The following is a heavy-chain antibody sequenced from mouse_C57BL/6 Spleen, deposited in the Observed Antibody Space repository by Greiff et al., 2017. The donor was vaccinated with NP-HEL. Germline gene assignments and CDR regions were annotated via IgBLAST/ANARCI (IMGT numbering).Heavy chain of an antibody. CDR1: GFNIKDYY. D-gene: IGHD2-1*01. V-gene: IGHV14-2*01. Sequence: EVQLQQSGAELVTPGASVKLSCTASGFNIKDYYMHWVKQRTEQGLEWIGWIDPEDGETKYAPKFQGKATITADTSSNTAYLQLSSLTSEDTAVYYCSREGATPRYGNYGGFDYWGQGTTLTGPS. CDR2: IDPEDGET. J-gene: IGHJ2*01. CDR3: SREGATPRYGNYGGFDY.